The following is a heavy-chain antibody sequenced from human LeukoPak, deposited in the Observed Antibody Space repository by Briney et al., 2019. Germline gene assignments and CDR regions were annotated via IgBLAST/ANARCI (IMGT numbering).Heavy chain of an antibody. Sequence: GGSLRLSCAASGFTFSSYAMSWVRQAPGKGLEWVSAISGSGDSTYSTDSVKGRFTISRDNSKNTLYLQMNSLRAEDTAVYYCAKRVPANWGSYFDYWGQGTLVTVSS. J-gene: IGHJ4*02. CDR2: ISGSGDST. CDR1: GFTFSSYA. CDR3: AKRVPANWGSYFDY. D-gene: IGHD7-27*01. V-gene: IGHV3-23*01.